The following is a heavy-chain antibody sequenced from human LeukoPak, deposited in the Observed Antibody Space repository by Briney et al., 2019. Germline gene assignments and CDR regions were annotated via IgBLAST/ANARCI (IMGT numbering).Heavy chain of an antibody. D-gene: IGHD2-15*01. J-gene: IGHJ6*03. CDR3: ARDRVVVTARQSYYMDV. Sequence: PSQTLSLTCTVSGGSISSGGYYWSWIRQPVGKGLEWIGHIYTSGSTNYNPSLKSRVTISVDTSKNQFSLKLSSVTAADTAVYYCARDRVVVTARQSYYMDVWGKGTTVTVSS. V-gene: IGHV4-61*09. CDR1: GGSISSGGYY. CDR2: IYTSGST.